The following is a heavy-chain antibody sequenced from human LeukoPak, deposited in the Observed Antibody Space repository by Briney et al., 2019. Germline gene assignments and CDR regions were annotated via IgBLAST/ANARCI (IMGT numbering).Heavy chain of an antibody. CDR3: ARDMAAAGSSWFDP. J-gene: IGHJ5*02. CDR1: GFTFSSYW. Sequence: GGSLRLSCAASGFTFSSYWMNWVRQAPGKGLEWVANIKQDGSEKYCVDSVKGRFTISRDNAKNSLYLQMNSLRAEDTAVYYCARDMAAAGSSWFDPWGQGTLVTVSS. V-gene: IGHV3-7*01. CDR2: IKQDGSEK. D-gene: IGHD6-13*01.